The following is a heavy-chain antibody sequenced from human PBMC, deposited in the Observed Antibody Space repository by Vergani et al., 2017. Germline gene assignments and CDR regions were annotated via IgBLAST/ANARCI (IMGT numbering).Heavy chain of an antibody. Sequence: VQLLESGGGLVQPGGSLRLSCAASGFTFGSYAMTWVRQAPGQGLEWIGEIYHSGSTNYNPSLKSRVTISVDKSKNQFSLKLSSVTAADTAVYYCAREDEYSGSSGWFDPWGQGTLVTVSS. V-gene: IGHV4-4*02. CDR3: AREDEYSGSSGWFDP. D-gene: IGHD1-26*01. CDR1: GFTFGSYAM. CDR2: IYHSGST. J-gene: IGHJ5*02.